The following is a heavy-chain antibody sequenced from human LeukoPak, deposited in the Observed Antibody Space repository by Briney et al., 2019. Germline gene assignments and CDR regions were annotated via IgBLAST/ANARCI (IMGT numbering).Heavy chain of an antibody. CDR3: ARGSYYDLGDDAFDI. D-gene: IGHD3-22*01. CDR2: INPNSGGT. J-gene: IGHJ3*02. V-gene: IGHV1-2*02. CDR1: GYTFTGYH. Sequence: ASVKVSCKASGYTFTGYHMHWVRQAPGQGLEWMGWINPNSGGTNYAQKFQGRVTMTRDTSISTAYMELSRLRSDDTAVYYCARGSYYDLGDDAFDIWGQGTMVTVSS.